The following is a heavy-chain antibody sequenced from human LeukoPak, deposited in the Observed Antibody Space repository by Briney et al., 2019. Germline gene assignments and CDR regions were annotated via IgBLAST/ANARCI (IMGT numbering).Heavy chain of an antibody. CDR2: INQDGSDK. Sequence: GGSLRLSCTGSRFSFTYSWMNWVRQAPGKGLEWVANINQDGSDKYYVDSVKGRFTISRDNAKNSVYLQMNSLRAEDTAVYYCARGPRPNTPYNWFDPWGQGTLVIVSS. J-gene: IGHJ5*02. CDR1: RFSFTYSW. V-gene: IGHV3-7*01. CDR3: ARGPRPNTPYNWFDP.